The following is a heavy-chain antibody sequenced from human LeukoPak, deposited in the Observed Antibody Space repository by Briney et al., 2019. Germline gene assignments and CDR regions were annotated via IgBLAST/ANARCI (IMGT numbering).Heavy chain of an antibody. J-gene: IGHJ3*02. D-gene: IGHD3-3*01. CDR2: ISGSGGST. V-gene: IGHV3-23*01. Sequence: GGSLRLSCAASGFTFSIYAMSWVRQAPGKGLEWVSAISGSGGSTYYADSVKGRFTISRDNSKNTLYLQMNSLRAEDTAVYYCAKRGVFGVDAFDIWGQGTMVTVSS. CDR3: AKRGVFGVDAFDI. CDR1: GFTFSIYA.